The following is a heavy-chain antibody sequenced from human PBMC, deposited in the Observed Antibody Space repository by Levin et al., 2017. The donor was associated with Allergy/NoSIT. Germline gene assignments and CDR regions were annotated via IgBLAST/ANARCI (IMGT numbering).Heavy chain of an antibody. CDR2: IYNSGST. CDR1: GGSIRSSISY. CDR3: ARQCYDILTGYYNFDY. V-gene: IGHV4-39*01. D-gene: IGHD3-9*01. J-gene: IGHJ4*02. Sequence: SETLSLTCTVSGGSIRSSISYWGWIRQAPGKGLEWIGSIYNSGSTYYNPSLKSRVTTSVDTSKNQFSLKLSSVTAADTAVYYCARQCYDILTGYYNFDYWGQGTLVTVSS.